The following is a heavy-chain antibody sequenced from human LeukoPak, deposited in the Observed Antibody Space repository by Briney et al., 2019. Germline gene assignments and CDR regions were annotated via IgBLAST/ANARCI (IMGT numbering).Heavy chain of an antibody. Sequence: SETLSLTCTVSGGSVSSGNYYWSWIRQPPGKGLEWIGFMSNSGHTDSTPSLRSRVTISVDTSKNQFSLKLNSVTAADTAVYYCARVSAAGTGPDYWGQGTLVTVSS. CDR1: GGSVSSGNYY. V-gene: IGHV4-61*01. D-gene: IGHD6-13*01. J-gene: IGHJ4*02. CDR3: ARVSAAGTGPDY. CDR2: MSNSGHT.